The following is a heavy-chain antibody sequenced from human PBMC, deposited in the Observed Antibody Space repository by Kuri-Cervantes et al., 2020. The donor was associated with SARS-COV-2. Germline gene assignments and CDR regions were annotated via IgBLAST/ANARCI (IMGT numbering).Heavy chain of an antibody. J-gene: IGHJ6*03. CDR1: GFTFSSYA. V-gene: IGHV3-30-3*02. D-gene: IGHD3-3*01. Sequence: GESLKISCAASGFTFSSYAMHWVRQAPAKGLEWVAVISYDGSNKYYADSVKGRFTISRNNSKNTLYLQMNSLRAEDTAVYYCAKSPKTGITIFGVVINYYYMDVWGKGTTVTVSS. CDR2: ISYDGSNK. CDR3: AKSPKTGITIFGVVINYYYMDV.